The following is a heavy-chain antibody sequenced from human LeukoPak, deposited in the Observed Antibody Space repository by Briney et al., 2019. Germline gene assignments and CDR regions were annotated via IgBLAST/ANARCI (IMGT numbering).Heavy chain of an antibody. D-gene: IGHD1-26*01. J-gene: IGHJ3*02. V-gene: IGHV7-4-1*02. Sequence: ASVKVSCKASGYTFTSYPLNWVRQAPGQGLEWMGWINTNTGNSTYAQGFTGRFVFSLDTSVSTADLQISSIKADDTAVYYCARREIVGATLKIWGQGTMVTVSS. CDR1: GYTFTSYP. CDR3: ARREIVGATLKI. CDR2: INTNTGNS.